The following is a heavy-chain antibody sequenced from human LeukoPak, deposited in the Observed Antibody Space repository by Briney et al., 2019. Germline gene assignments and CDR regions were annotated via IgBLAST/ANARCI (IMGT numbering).Heavy chain of an antibody. V-gene: IGHV4-39*01. J-gene: IGHJ3*02. D-gene: IGHD1-26*01. CDR3: ARHKVGGMDNAFDI. Sequence: PSETQSLTCTVSGGSISSSSYYWGWIRQPPGKGLEWIGSIYYSGSTYYNPSLKSRVTISVDTSKNQVSLKLSSVTAADTAVYYCARHKVGGMDNAFDIWGQGTMVTVSS. CDR1: GGSISSSSYY. CDR2: IYYSGST.